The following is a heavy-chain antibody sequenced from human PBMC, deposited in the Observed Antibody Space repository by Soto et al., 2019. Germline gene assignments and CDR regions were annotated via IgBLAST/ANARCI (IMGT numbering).Heavy chain of an antibody. J-gene: IGHJ3*02. D-gene: IGHD1-1*01. V-gene: IGHV3-23*01. CDR3: AKATATSGGAFEI. CDR1: GFICSSYD. CDR2: ILVGGST. Sequence: GGSLRLSCAVSGFICSSYDMSWVRQAPGKGLEWVSTILVGGSTHYEDSVKGRFTISRDTSKNTVYLQMNSLTAGDTAFYYCAKATATSGGAFEIYGQGAMVTVSS.